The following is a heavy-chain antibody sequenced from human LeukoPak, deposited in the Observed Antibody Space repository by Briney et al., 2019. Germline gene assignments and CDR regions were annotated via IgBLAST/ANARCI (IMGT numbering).Heavy chain of an antibody. CDR1: GYTFTSYG. D-gene: IGHD5-18*01. V-gene: IGHV1-2*06. J-gene: IGHJ4*01. CDR3: ARDVGYSYGGVWHKYFDS. CDR2: IDPNSGGT. Sequence: ASVKVSCKASGYTFTSYGISWVRQAPGQGLEWMGHIDPNSGGTRFAQKFQGRVTMTRDTSTSSIYMELSSLIFDDTAVYYCARDVGYSYGGVWHKYFDSWGRGTLVTVSS.